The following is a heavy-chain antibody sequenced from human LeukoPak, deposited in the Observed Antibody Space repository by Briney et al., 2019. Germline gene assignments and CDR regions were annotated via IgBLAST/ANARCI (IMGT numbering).Heavy chain of an antibody. D-gene: IGHD6-19*01. Sequence: PGGSLRLSCAASGFTFSSYWMHWVRQAPGKGLVWVSRINSDGSTTTYADSVKGRFTISRDNAKNTLYLQMNSLRAEDTAVYYCAKGSVRSSGWYAGFDYWGQGTLVTVSS. CDR1: GFTFSSYW. CDR2: INSDGSTT. V-gene: IGHV3-74*01. J-gene: IGHJ4*02. CDR3: AKGSVRSSGWYAGFDY.